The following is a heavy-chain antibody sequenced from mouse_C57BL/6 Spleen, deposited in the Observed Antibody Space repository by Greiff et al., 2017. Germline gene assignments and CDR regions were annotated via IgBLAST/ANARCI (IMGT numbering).Heavy chain of an antibody. CDR2: ISYSGST. Sequence: EVQGVESGPGMVKPSQSLSLTCTVTGYSITSGYDWHWIRHFPGNKLEWMGYISYSGSTNYNPSLKSRISITHDTSKNHFFLKLNYVTTEDTATYYCARGGGNWGYAMDYWGQGTSVTVSS. D-gene: IGHD4-1*01. V-gene: IGHV3-1*01. J-gene: IGHJ4*01. CDR3: ARGGGNWGYAMDY. CDR1: GYSITSGYD.